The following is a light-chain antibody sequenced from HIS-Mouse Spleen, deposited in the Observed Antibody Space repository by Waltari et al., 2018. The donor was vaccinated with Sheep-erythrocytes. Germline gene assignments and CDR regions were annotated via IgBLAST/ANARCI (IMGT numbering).Light chain of an antibody. CDR1: SRDVGGYHF. CDR3: CSYAGSYTFWV. Sequence: QSALTQPRSVSGSPGQSVPIPCTGTSRDVGGYHFVSWYQHHPGKAPKLMIYDVSKRPSGVPDRFSGSKSGNTASLTISGLQAEDEADYYCCSYAGSYTFWVFGGGTRLTVL. CDR2: DVS. J-gene: IGLJ3*02. V-gene: IGLV2-11*01.